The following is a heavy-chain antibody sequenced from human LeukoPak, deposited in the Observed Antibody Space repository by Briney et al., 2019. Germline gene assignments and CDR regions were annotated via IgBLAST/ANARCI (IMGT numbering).Heavy chain of an antibody. J-gene: IGHJ4*02. Sequence: SETLSLTCTVSGGSISSYWSWIRQSPGKGLEWIGYIYFTGTTNYNPSLKSRLTISIDTSRNQFSLELSSATAADTAIYYCVNGGSYSTKWGQGTLVTVSS. D-gene: IGHD3-10*01. V-gene: IGHV4-59*01. CDR2: IYFTGTT. CDR3: VNGGSYSTK. CDR1: GGSISSY.